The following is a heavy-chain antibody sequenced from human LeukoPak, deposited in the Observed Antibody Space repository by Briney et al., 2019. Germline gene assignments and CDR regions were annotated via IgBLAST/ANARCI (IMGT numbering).Heavy chain of an antibody. J-gene: IGHJ4*02. V-gene: IGHV4-61*01. Sequence: SETLSLTCTVSGGSVCSDSLYWSWIRQPPGKGLEWIGYVYYSGSTNYNPSLKSRVTISVDTSKNQFSLKLSSVTAADTAVYYCAREKDYYDSSGYGRSFDYWGQGTLVTVSS. CDR2: VYYSGST. D-gene: IGHD3-22*01. CDR3: AREKDYYDSSGYGRSFDY. CDR1: GGSVCSDSLY.